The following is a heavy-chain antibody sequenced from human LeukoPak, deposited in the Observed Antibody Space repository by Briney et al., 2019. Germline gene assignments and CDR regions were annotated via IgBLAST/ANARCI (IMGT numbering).Heavy chain of an antibody. V-gene: IGHV1-46*01. J-gene: IGHJ6*04. Sequence: ASVKVSCKASGYTFTSYYMHWVRQAPGQGLEWMGIINPSGGSTRYAQKFQGRVTMTRDTSTSTVYMELSSLRSEDTAVYYCAREKDVDTAMVDYYGMDVWGKGTTVTVSS. CDR3: AREKDVDTAMVDYYGMDV. CDR1: GYTFTSYY. D-gene: IGHD5-18*01. CDR2: INPSGGST.